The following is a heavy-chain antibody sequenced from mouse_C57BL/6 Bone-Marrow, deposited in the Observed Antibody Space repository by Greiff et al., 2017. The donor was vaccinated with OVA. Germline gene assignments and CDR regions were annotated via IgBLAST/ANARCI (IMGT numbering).Heavy chain of an antibody. J-gene: IGHJ3*01. CDR2: ISSGGDYI. CDR3: TRERGYYYGSSYVAS. D-gene: IGHD1-1*01. V-gene: IGHV5-9-1*02. Sequence: EVMLVESGEGLVKPGGSLKLSCAASGFTFSSYAMSWVRQTPEKRLAWVAYISSGGDYIYYADTVKGRFTISRDNARNTLYLQMSSLKSEGTAISYFTRERGYYYGSSYVASWGQGTLVTVSA. CDR1: GFTFSSYA.